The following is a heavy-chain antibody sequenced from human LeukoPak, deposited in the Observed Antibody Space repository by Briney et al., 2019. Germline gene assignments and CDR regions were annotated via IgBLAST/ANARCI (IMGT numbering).Heavy chain of an antibody. D-gene: IGHD6-13*01. J-gene: IGHJ4*02. CDR2: IVVGSGNT. CDR3: AAAPQSSSSWYDFDY. Sequence: APVKVSCKASGFTFTNSAMQWVRQARGQRLEWIGWIVVGSGNTNYAQKFQERVTITRDMSTSTAYMELSSLRSEDTAVYYCAAAPQSSSSWYDFDYWGQGTLVTVSS. CDR1: GFTFTNSA. V-gene: IGHV1-58*02.